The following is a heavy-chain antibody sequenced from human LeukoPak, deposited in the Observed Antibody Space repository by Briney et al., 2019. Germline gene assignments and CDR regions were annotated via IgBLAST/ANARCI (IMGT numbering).Heavy chain of an antibody. CDR1: GGALSDYT. J-gene: IGHJ6*04. CDR3: ARDGLLTRTGMDV. D-gene: IGHD1-14*01. Sequence: GASVTVSCKASGGALSDYTISWVRQAPGQGLEWMGAILPMIGTAKYAQSLQGRVTITTDDSSSTVYMELSSLRFEDTASYFCARDGLLTRTGMDVWGKGTTVTVSS. V-gene: IGHV1-69*16. CDR2: ILPMIGTA.